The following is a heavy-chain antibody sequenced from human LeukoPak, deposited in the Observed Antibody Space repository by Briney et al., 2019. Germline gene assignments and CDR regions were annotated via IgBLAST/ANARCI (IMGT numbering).Heavy chain of an antibody. Sequence: PSETLSLTCTVSGGSISSYFWTWIWQPPGKGLEWIGYMYHSGTTYYNPSLKSRVTISVDTSKNQFSLNLSSVTPADTAVYYCARATAGTGYYFDYWGQGTLVTVSS. D-gene: IGHD6-13*01. CDR2: MYHSGTT. V-gene: IGHV4-59*01. J-gene: IGHJ4*02. CDR3: ARATAGTGYYFDY. CDR1: GGSISSYF.